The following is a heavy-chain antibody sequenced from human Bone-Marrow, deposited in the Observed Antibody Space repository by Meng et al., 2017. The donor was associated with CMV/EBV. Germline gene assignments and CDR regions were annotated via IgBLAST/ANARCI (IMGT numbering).Heavy chain of an antibody. J-gene: IGHJ4*02. V-gene: IGHV3-21*01. CDR2: ISSSSSYI. D-gene: IGHD3-10*01. CDR3: VRDTGSFEY. CDR1: GFTFSSYS. Sequence: GESLKISCAASGFTFSSYSMNWVRQAPGKGLERVSSISSSSSYIYYADSVRGRFTISRDNTQSTLYLQMNSLRAEDTAVYHCVRDTGSFEYWGQGTLVTVSS.